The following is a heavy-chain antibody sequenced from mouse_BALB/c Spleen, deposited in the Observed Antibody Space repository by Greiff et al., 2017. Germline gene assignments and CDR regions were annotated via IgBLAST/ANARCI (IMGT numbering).Heavy chain of an antibody. CDR1: GFTFSSYA. D-gene: IGHD1-1*01. Sequence: DVHLVESGGGLVKPGGSLKLSCAASGFTFSSYAMSWVRQTPEKRLEWVASISSGGSTYYPDSVKGRFTISRDNARNILYLQMSSLRSEDTAMYYCARGDYYGSSYVGYWGQGTTLTVSS. V-gene: IGHV5-6-5*01. CDR2: ISSGGST. CDR3: ARGDYYGSSYVGY. J-gene: IGHJ2*01.